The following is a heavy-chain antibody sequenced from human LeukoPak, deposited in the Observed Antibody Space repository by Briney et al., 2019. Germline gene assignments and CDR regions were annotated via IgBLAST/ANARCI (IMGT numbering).Heavy chain of an antibody. Sequence: GGSLRLSCAASGLTFSSYGMTWVRQAPGKGLEWVSYISSSSSTIYYADSVKGRFTISRDNAKNSLYLQMNSLRAEDTAVYYCARCNPGYSSGWKFRLLDYWGQGTLVTVSS. D-gene: IGHD6-19*01. V-gene: IGHV3-48*04. CDR3: ARCNPGYSSGWKFRLLDY. J-gene: IGHJ4*02. CDR2: ISSSSSTI. CDR1: GLTFSSYG.